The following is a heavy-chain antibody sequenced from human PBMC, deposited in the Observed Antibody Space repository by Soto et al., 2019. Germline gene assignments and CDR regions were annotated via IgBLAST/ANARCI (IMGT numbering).Heavy chain of an antibody. J-gene: IGHJ6*01. Sequence: EVQLVESGGGLVQPGGSLRLSCAASGLIFSDYHMDWVRQAPGKGLEWVGRIRRKANSYTTEYAASVKGRFTISRDDSKNSLYLQMNSLKSEDTAVYYCAMLGGWSGGSSGMDVW. CDR3: AMLGGWSGGSSGMDV. CDR2: IRRKANSYTT. V-gene: IGHV3-72*01. D-gene: IGHD6-19*01. CDR1: GLIFSDYH.